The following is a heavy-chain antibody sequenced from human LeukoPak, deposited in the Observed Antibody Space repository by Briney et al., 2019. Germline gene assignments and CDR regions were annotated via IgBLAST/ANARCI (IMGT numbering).Heavy chain of an antibody. CDR1: GLTFSVLW. Sequence: TGGSLRLSCAASGLTFSVLWMHWVRQPPGKGLVWVALVTGDGRNTIYADSVKGRFTISRDNAKNTLYLQMNSLRADDSGVYYCATGHSYGYDYWGQGVLVTVSS. J-gene: IGHJ4*02. V-gene: IGHV3-74*01. CDR2: VTGDGRNT. D-gene: IGHD5-18*01. CDR3: ATGHSYGYDY.